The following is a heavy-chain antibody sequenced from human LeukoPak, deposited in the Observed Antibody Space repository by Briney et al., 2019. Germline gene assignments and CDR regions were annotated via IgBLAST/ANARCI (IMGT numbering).Heavy chain of an antibody. CDR2: ISGSGGST. J-gene: IGHJ4*02. CDR3: AKRGMNYYDSSEYYFDY. D-gene: IGHD3-22*01. V-gene: IGHV3-23*01. Sequence: GGSLRLSCAASGFTFSSYAMSWVRQAPGKGLEWVSAISGSGGSTYYADSVKGRFTISRDNSKNTLYLQMNSLRAEDTAVYYCAKRGMNYYDSSEYYFDYWGQGTLVTVSS. CDR1: GFTFSSYA.